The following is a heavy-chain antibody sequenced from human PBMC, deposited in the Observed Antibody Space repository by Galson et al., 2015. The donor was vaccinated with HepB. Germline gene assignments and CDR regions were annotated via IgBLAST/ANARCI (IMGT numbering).Heavy chain of an antibody. J-gene: IGHJ4*02. D-gene: IGHD3-10*01. CDR1: GLTFGNND. Sequence: SLRLSCAVSGLTFGNNDMNWVRQAPGKGLEWVAGIGGTGGDTFYADSVKGRFTISRDSSRTTVYVQMNSLRVEDTALYFCAKVNWDDSGNYWGQGVLVTVSS. V-gene: IGHV3-23*01. CDR2: IGGTGGDT. CDR3: AKVNWDDSGNY.